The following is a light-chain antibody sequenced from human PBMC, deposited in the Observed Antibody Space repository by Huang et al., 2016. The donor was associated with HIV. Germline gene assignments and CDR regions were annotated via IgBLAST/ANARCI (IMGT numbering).Light chain of an antibody. Sequence: AIQMTQSLSSASASTGDRVNITCRASQDIDTYLAWYQQKTGTPPKLLIYGASSLESGVPSRFSGSGSWTDFTLTITCLQSDDFATYSCQQYYTYPITFGQGTRL. CDR2: GAS. CDR1: QDIDTY. CDR3: QQYYTYPIT. J-gene: IGKJ5*01. V-gene: IGKV1-8*01.